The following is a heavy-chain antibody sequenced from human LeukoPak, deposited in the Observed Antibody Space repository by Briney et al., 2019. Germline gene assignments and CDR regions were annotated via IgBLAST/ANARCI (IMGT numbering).Heavy chain of an antibody. CDR1: GYSFTSYW. D-gene: IGHD3-10*01. Sequence: GESLKISCKGSGYSFTSYWIGWVRQMPGKGLEWMGIIYPGDSDTRYSPSFQGQVTISADKSISTAYLQWSSLKASDTAMYYCARLSDSLLWFGELWYYFDYWGQGTLVTVSS. J-gene: IGHJ4*02. CDR3: ARLSDSLLWFGELWYYFDY. V-gene: IGHV5-51*01. CDR2: IYPGDSDT.